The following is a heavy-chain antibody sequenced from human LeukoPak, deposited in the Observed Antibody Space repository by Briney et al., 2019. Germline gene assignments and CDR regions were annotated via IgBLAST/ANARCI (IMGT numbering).Heavy chain of an antibody. CDR3: AKAAGYYCSSTSCYAGYFDY. Sequence: GGSLRLSCAASGFTFSSYAMSWVRQAPGKGLEWVSAISGSGGSTYYADSVKGRFTISRDNSKNTLYLQMNSLRAEDTAVYYCAKAAGYYCSSTSCYAGYFDYWGQGTLVTVSS. J-gene: IGHJ4*02. D-gene: IGHD2-2*01. CDR1: GFTFSSYA. CDR2: ISGSGGST. V-gene: IGHV3-23*01.